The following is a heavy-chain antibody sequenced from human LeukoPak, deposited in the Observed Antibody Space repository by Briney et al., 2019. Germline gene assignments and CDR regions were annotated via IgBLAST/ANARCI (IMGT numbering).Heavy chain of an antibody. CDR3: ARVSEVGARGDY. Sequence: PSETLSLTCTVSGGSISSGSYYWSWIRQPAGKGLEWIGRIYTSGSTNYNLSLKSRVTISVDTSKNQFSLKLSSVTAADTAVYYCARVSEVGARGDYWGQGTLVTVSS. CDR2: IYTSGST. CDR1: GGSISSGSYY. J-gene: IGHJ4*02. V-gene: IGHV4-61*02. D-gene: IGHD1-26*01.